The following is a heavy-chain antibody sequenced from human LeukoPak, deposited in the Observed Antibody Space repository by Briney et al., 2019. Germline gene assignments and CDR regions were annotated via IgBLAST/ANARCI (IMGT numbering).Heavy chain of an antibody. CDR3: AKGGVATMKDGYNYYYYYMEV. Sequence: GGSLRLSCAASGITFTSHAMSWVRQAPGKGLEWVSLISGTGGHTFYGDSVKGRFTISRDNSKGTLYLQMNSLRAEDTAVYYCAKGGVATMKDGYNYYYYYMEVWGRGTTVTVYS. CDR2: ISGTGGHT. J-gene: IGHJ6*03. CDR1: GITFTSHA. D-gene: IGHD5-24*01. V-gene: IGHV3-23*01.